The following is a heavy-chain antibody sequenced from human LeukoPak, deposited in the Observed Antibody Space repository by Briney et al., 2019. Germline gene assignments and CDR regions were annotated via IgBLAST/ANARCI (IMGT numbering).Heavy chain of an antibody. D-gene: IGHD7-27*01. CDR2: INPNSGGT. J-gene: IGHJ5*02. Sequence: ASVKVSCKASGYTFTGYYMHWVRQAPGQGLEWMGWINPNSGGTNYAQKFQGRVTMTRDTSISTAYMELSRLRSDDTAVYYCARDPGDRRGAAVNWFDPWGQGTLVTVSS. V-gene: IGHV1-2*02. CDR1: GYTFTGYY. CDR3: ARDPGDRRGAAVNWFDP.